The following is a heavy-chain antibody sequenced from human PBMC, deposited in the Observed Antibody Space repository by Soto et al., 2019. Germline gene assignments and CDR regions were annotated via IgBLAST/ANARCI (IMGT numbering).Heavy chain of an antibody. CDR3: ARDPDPTAVTYCYYGMDV. J-gene: IGHJ6*02. CDR1: GGTFSSYA. D-gene: IGHD4-17*01. Sequence: QVQLVQTGAEVQKPGSSVKVSCKASGGTFSSYAISWVRQAPGQGHEWLGGIIPIFGTANYAQKFQGRVRITADESTSTAYMALSCLRSKDTAVYYWARDPDPTAVTYCYYGMDVWGQGTTVTVSS. CDR2: IIPIFGTA. V-gene: IGHV1-69*01.